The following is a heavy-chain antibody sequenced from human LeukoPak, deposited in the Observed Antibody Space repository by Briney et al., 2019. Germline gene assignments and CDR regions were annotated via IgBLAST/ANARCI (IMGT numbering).Heavy chain of an antibody. Sequence: GGSLRLSCAASGFTFSSYAMSWDRQAPGKGLEWVSAISGSGGSTYYADSVKGRFTISRDNSKNTLYLQMNSLRAEDTAAYYCAKGSTKAYCSGGSCYRSIYYYMDVWGKGTTVTVSS. D-gene: IGHD2-15*01. CDR1: GFTFSSYA. CDR2: ISGSGGST. CDR3: AKGSTKAYCSGGSCYRSIYYYMDV. J-gene: IGHJ6*03. V-gene: IGHV3-23*01.